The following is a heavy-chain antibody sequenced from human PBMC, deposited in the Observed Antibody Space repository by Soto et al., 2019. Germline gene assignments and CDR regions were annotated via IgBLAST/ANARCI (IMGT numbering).Heavy chain of an antibody. CDR3: ARSSIAARPRGYYGMDV. J-gene: IGHJ6*02. CDR2: IWYDGSNK. D-gene: IGHD6-6*01. CDR1: GFTFSSYG. Sequence: GRSLRLSCAASGFTFSSYGMHWVRQAPGKGLEWVAVIWYDGSNKYYADSVKGRFTISRDNSKNTLYLQMNSLRAEDTAVYYCARSSIAARPRGYYGMDVWGQGTTVTVSS. V-gene: IGHV3-33*01.